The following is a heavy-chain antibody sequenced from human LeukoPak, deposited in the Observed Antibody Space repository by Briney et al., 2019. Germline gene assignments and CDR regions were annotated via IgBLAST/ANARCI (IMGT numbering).Heavy chain of an antibody. Sequence: ASVKVSCRASGYTFTGYYMHWVRQAPGQGLEWMGWINPNSGGTNYAQKFQGRVTMTRDTSISTAYMELSRLRSDDTAVYYCARARERLWYYYMDVWGKGTTVTISS. J-gene: IGHJ6*03. CDR1: GYTFTGYY. CDR2: INPNSGGT. D-gene: IGHD2-21*01. V-gene: IGHV1-2*02. CDR3: ARARERLWYYYMDV.